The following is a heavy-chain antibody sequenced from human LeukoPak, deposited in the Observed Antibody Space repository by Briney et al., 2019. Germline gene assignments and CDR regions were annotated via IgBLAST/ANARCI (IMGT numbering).Heavy chain of an antibody. CDR3: AKVFSGNYGLSDY. V-gene: IGHV3-43*02. CDR2: ISGDGGST. J-gene: IGHJ4*02. Sequence: GGSLRLSCAASGFTFDDYAMHWVRQPPGKCLEWVSLISGDGGSTYYADSVKGRFTISRDNSKNSLYLQMNSLRTEDTALYYCAKVFSGNYGLSDYWGQGTLVTVSS. CDR1: GFTFDDYA. D-gene: IGHD1-26*01.